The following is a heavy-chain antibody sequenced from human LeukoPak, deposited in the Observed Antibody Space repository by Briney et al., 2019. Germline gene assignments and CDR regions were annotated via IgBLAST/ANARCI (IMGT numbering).Heavy chain of an antibody. CDR1: GYTFTGYY. D-gene: IGHD2-15*01. CDR3: ARDLLGYCSGGSCENDY. Sequence: ASVKVSCKASGYTFTGYYMHWVRQAPGQGLEWMGWINPNSGGTNYAQKFQGRVTMTRDTSISTAYMELSRLRSDDTAVYYCARDLLGYCSGGSCENDYWGQGTLVTVSS. J-gene: IGHJ4*02. V-gene: IGHV1-2*02. CDR2: INPNSGGT.